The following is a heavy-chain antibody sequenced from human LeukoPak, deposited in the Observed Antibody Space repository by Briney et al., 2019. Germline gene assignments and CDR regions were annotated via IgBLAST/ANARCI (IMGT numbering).Heavy chain of an antibody. CDR1: GYTFTGYY. Sequence: ASVKVSCKASGYTFTGYYIHWVRQAPGQGLEWMGIINPSTGSTTYAQKFQGRVTMTRDTSTSTVYMELRSLRSEDTALYYCARDGGYSSTTTCYAGGLHWFDPWGQGSLVTVSS. CDR2: INPSTGST. J-gene: IGHJ5*02. D-gene: IGHD2-2*01. CDR3: ARDGGYSSTTTCYAGGLHWFDP. V-gene: IGHV1-46*01.